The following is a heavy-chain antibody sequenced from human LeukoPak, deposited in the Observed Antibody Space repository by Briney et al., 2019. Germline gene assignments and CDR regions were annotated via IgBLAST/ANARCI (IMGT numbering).Heavy chain of an antibody. D-gene: IGHD3-22*01. CDR1: GYTFTSYY. V-gene: IGHV1-46*01. CDR3: ARDTDYYDSSGYYYVGY. CDR2: INPSGGST. J-gene: IGHJ4*02. Sequence: ASVKVSCKASGYTFTSYYMPWVRQAPGQGLEWMGIINPSGGSTSYAQKFQGRVTMTRDTSTSTVYMELSSLRSEDTAVYYCARDTDYYDSSGYYYVGYWGQGTLVTVSS.